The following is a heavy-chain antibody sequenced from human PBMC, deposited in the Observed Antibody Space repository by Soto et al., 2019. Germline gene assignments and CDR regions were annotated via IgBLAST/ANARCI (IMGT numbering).Heavy chain of an antibody. D-gene: IGHD4-4*01. CDR1: GFTFSSYG. CDR2: ISYDGSNK. J-gene: IGHJ4*02. CDR3: AKDSDYSNYFYYFDY. Sequence: PGGSLRLSCAASGFTFSSYGMHWVRQAPGKGLEWVAVISYDGSNKYYADSVKGRFTISRDNSKNTLYLQMNSLRAEDTAVYYCAKDSDYSNYFYYFDYWGQGTLVTVSS. V-gene: IGHV3-30*18.